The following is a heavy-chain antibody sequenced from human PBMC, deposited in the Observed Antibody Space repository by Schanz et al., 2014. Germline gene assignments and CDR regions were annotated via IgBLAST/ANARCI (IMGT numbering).Heavy chain of an antibody. Sequence: QVQLVQSGAEVKKPGASVKVSCKASGYTFTDYGVIWVRQAPGQGLQWMGWISPYTGNTNYAQTLQGRITLTTDTATSTAYMELRSLRSDDTAVYYCARAKRFGDMDVWGQGTTVTVSS. D-gene: IGHD3-10*01. CDR1: GYTFTDYG. CDR3: ARAKRFGDMDV. V-gene: IGHV1-18*01. CDR2: ISPYTGNT. J-gene: IGHJ6*02.